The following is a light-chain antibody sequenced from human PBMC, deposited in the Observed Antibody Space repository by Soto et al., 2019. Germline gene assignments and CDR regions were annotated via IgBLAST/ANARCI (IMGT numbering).Light chain of an antibody. CDR3: QSYDSSLRGSEV. V-gene: IGLV1-40*01. Sequence: QSVLTQPPSVSGAPGQRVTISCTGCSSNIGAGYDVHWYQQLPGTAPKLLIYGNSNRPSGVAGRFSGSKSGTSASLAITGLQAEDEADYSCQSYDSSLRGSEVFGGGTKVTVL. CDR2: GNS. J-gene: IGLJ2*01. CDR1: SSNIGAGYD.